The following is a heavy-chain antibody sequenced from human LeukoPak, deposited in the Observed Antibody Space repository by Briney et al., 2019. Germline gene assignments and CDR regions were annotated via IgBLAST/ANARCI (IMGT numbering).Heavy chain of an antibody. Sequence: SETLSLTCTVSGGSISSSSYYWDWIRQPPGKGLEWIGSIYYSGNTYYNPSFKSRVTISVDTSKNQFSLKLSSVTAADTAVYYCARDRGVRGVIAIYGMDVWGQGTTVTVSS. CDR3: ARDRGVRGVIAIYGMDV. V-gene: IGHV4-39*07. CDR2: IYYSGNT. J-gene: IGHJ6*02. CDR1: GGSISSSSYY. D-gene: IGHD3-10*01.